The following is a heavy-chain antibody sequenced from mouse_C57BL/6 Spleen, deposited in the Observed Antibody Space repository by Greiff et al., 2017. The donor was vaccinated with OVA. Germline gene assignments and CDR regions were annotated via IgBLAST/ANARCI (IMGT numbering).Heavy chain of an antibody. CDR1: GYTFTSYT. D-gene: IGHD1-1*01. J-gene: IGHJ1*03. CDR2: INPSSGYT. Sequence: QVQLKESGAELARPGASVKMSCKASGYTFTSYTMHWVKQRPGQGLEWIGYINPSSGYTKYNQKFKDKATLTADKSSSTAYMQLSSLTSEDSAVYYCASHYGSSYNDVWGTGTTVTVSS. CDR3: ASHYGSSYNDV. V-gene: IGHV1-4*01.